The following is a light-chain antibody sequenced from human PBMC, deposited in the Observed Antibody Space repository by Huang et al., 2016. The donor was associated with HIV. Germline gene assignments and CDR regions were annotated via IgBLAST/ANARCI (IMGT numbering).Light chain of an antibody. J-gene: IGKJ1*01. CDR2: DAS. CDR3: QQYNNRPPWT. Sequence: EVVMTQSPVTLSVSPGERATLSCRASQSVNNKLAWFQQKPGQAPRLLIHDASIRATGIPDRFSGSGSGTEFTLTISSLQSEDFAVYYCQQYNNRPPWTFGQGTKVEIK. CDR1: QSVNNK. V-gene: IGKV3-15*01.